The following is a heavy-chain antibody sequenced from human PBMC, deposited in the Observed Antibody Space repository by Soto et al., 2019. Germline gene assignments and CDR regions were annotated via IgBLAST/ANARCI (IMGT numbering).Heavy chain of an antibody. Sequence: EVQLLESGGGLVQPGGSLRLSCAASGFTFSSYAMSWVRQAPGKGLEWVSAISGSGGSTYYADSVKGRFIISRDNSKNTLYLQMNSLRAEDTAVYYCAQQLVPEYYFDYWGQGTLVTVSS. D-gene: IGHD6-13*01. V-gene: IGHV3-23*01. CDR1: GFTFSSYA. J-gene: IGHJ4*02. CDR3: AQQLVPEYYFDY. CDR2: ISGSGGST.